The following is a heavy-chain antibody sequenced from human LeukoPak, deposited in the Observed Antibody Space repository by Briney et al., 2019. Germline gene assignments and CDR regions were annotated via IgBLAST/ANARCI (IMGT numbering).Heavy chain of an antibody. J-gene: IGHJ4*02. D-gene: IGHD3-22*01. Sequence: SSETLSLTCTVSGGSISSGGYSWSWIRQHPGKGLEWIGYIYYSGSTYYNPSLKSRVTISVDASKNQFSLKLTSVTAADTAVYFCARSSGYYQYYFDSWGQGTLVTVSS. CDR2: IYYSGST. CDR1: GGSISSGGYS. V-gene: IGHV4-31*03. CDR3: ARSSGYYQYYFDS.